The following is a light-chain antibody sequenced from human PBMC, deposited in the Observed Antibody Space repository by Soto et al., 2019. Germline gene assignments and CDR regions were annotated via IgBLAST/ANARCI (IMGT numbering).Light chain of an antibody. CDR1: SSDVWSYNL. V-gene: IGLV2-23*01. Sequence: QSVLTQPASMSGSPVQSITISCTGTSSDVWSYNLFSWYQQFPDKAPKLIIYDGSERPSGVSDRFSGYKSGNTASLTIYGLRAADEAEYHCSSHAPSSSXAYVVGRGTKVXV. J-gene: IGLJ1*01. CDR2: DGS. CDR3: SSHAPSSSXAYV.